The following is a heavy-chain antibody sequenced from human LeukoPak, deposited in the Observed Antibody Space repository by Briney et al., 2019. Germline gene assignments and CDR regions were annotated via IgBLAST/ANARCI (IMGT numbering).Heavy chain of an antibody. V-gene: IGHV4-4*07. CDR2: IYTSGST. D-gene: IGHD6-19*01. Sequence: KPSVTLSLTCTVSGGSISSYYWSWIRQPAGKGLEWIGRIYTSGSTNYNPSLKSRITMSVDTSKNQFSLKLRSVTAADTAVYYCARDIAVGKRNYYYYMDVWGKGTTVTISS. J-gene: IGHJ6*03. CDR1: GGSISSYY. CDR3: ARDIAVGKRNYYYYMDV.